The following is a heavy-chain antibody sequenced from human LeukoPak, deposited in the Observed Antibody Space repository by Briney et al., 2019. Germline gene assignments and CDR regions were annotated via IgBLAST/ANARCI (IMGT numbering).Heavy chain of an antibody. CDR1: GNSISNYA. D-gene: IGHD3-16*01. V-gene: IGHV1-69*13. J-gene: IGHJ6*02. Sequence: GASVKVSCKASGNSISNYAVSWVRQAPGQGFEWMGGIIPIFGTADYPQKFQARVTITADQSTSTTYMALSSLKSEDTATYYCTTRAWQAGGCSSIFYYYYGLHFWGQGTTVSVSS. CDR3: TTRAWQAGGCSSIFYYYYGLHF. CDR2: IIPIFGTA.